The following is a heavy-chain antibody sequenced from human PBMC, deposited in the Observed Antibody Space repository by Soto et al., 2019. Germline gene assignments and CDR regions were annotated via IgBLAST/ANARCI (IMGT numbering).Heavy chain of an antibody. J-gene: IGHJ5*02. V-gene: IGHV1-18*01. D-gene: IGHD3-10*01. CDR2: ISAYDGET. CDR3: ARDPHQYWTSYWFDP. Sequence: ASVKVSCKASGYNFNIYGINWVRQAPGQGLELMGWISAYDGETTYAEKFQGRVTMTTDASTSTAYMELRSLRSDDTAVYYCARDPHQYWTSYWFDPWGQGTLVTVSS. CDR1: GYNFNIYG.